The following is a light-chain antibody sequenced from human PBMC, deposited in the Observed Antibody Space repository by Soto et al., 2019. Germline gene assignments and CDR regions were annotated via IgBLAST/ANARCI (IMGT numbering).Light chain of an antibody. J-gene: IGKJ4*01. V-gene: IGKV3D-15*01. CDR2: DAS. CDR1: QTIGSL. CDR3: HQYSNWPLS. Sequence: EIVMTQSPVTVSVSPGDRATLSCRASQTIGSLLAWYQQTPGQAPRLLIYDASTLATDIPARFSGSASGPEFTLAISSLQSEDFAIYYCHQYSNWPLSFGGETKVEIK.